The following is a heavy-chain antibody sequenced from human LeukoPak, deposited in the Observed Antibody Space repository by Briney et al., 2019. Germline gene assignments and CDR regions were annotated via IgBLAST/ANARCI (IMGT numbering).Heavy chain of an antibody. J-gene: IGHJ6*03. CDR2: ISYDGSNK. CDR3: ASEIEPYYYYYYMDG. Sequence: GGSLRLSCAASGFTFSSYAMHWVRQAPGKGLEWVAVISYDGSNKYYADSVKGRFTISRDNSKNTLYLQMNSLRAEDTAVYYCASEIEPYYYYYYMDGWGKGTTVTVSS. V-gene: IGHV3-30-3*01. D-gene: IGHD1-14*01. CDR1: GFTFSSYA.